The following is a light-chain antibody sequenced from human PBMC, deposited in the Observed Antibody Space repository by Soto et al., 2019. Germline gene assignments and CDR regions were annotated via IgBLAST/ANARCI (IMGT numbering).Light chain of an antibody. CDR2: GAS. CDR1: QTVGSN. Sequence: EIVLTQSPGTLSLSPGERATLSCRASQTVGSNLAWYQQKPGQAPRLLIYGASTRASDTPARFSGSGSVTEFALTISSLQSEDFPVYYCQQYNNWPITFGQGTRLEI. CDR3: QQYNNWPIT. J-gene: IGKJ5*01. V-gene: IGKV3D-15*01.